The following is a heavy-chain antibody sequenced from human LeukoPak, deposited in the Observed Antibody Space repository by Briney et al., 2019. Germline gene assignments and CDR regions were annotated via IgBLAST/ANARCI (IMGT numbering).Heavy chain of an antibody. CDR1: GGSVGSSSYY. CDR3: AHTAAGTI. Sequence: PSETLSFTCIVSGGSVGSSSYYWGWIRQPPGRGLEWIGSVYYKGNTYYNPSLKSRVTISVDTSKNQFSLKLSSVTAADTAVYYCAHTAAGTIWGQGTLVTVSS. CDR2: VYYKGNT. D-gene: IGHD6-13*01. V-gene: IGHV4-39*07. J-gene: IGHJ4*02.